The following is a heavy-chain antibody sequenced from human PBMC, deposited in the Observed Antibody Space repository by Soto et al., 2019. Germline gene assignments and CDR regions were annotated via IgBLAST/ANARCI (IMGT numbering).Heavy chain of an antibody. Sequence: GGSLRLSCAASGFTFSSYAMHWVRQAPGKGLEWVAVISYDGSNKYYADSVKGRFTISRDNSKNTLYLQMNSLRAEDTAVYYCARQILSGAFDIWGQGTMVTVSS. D-gene: IGHD3-3*02. J-gene: IGHJ3*02. CDR3: ARQILSGAFDI. CDR2: ISYDGSNK. V-gene: IGHV3-30-3*01. CDR1: GFTFSSYA.